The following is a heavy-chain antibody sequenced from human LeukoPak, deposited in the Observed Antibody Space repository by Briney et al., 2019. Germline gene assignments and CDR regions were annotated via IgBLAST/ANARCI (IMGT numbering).Heavy chain of an antibody. D-gene: IGHD1-26*01. V-gene: IGHV4-38-2*02. CDR2: FYAGGSI. Sequence: SETLSLTCVVSGYAISSGHYWGWIRQYPGKGLEWIGSFYAGGSIYYNPSLKSRVTIVEDTSRNQFSLKMTSVTAADTAVYYCTREVVEVPTAVIDYWGQGALVTVSS. CDR1: GYAISSGHY. CDR3: TREVVEVPTAVIDY. J-gene: IGHJ4*02.